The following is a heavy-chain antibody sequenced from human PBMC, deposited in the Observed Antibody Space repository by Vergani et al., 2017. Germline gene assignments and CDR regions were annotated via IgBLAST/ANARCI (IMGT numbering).Heavy chain of an antibody. CDR2: INAGNGNT. CDR1: GYTFTSYA. D-gene: IGHD6-13*01. CDR3: ARGTVAAASPDFDY. Sequence: QVQLVQSGAEVKKPGASVKVSCKASGYTFTSYAMHWVRQAPGQRLEWMGWINAGNGNTKYSQKYQGRVTITRDTSASTAYMELRSLRSEDTAVYYCARGTVAAASPDFDYWGQGTLVTVSS. J-gene: IGHJ4*02. V-gene: IGHV1-3*01.